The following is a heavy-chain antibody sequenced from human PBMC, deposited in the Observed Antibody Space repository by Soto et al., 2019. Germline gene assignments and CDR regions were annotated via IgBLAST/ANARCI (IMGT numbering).Heavy chain of an antibody. V-gene: IGHV4-30-2*01. CDR3: ARKVYDSSGFYFDY. J-gene: IGHJ4*02. CDR1: GGSISSGGYS. Sequence: QLQLQESGSGLVKPSQTLSLTCAVSGGSISSGGYSWSWIRQPPGKGLEWIGYIYHSGSTYYNPSPKRRVTISVDRSKNQFSLKLSSVTAADTAVYYCARKVYDSSGFYFDYRGQGTLVTVSS. CDR2: IYHSGST. D-gene: IGHD3-22*01.